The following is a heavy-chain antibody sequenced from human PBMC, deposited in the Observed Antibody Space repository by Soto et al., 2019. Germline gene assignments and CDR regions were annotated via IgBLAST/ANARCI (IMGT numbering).Heavy chain of an antibody. CDR2: INHSGST. CDR3: ARSPSGGSIDS. D-gene: IGHD3-16*01. Sequence: SETLSLTCAVYGGSFSGYYWSWIRQPPGKGLEWIGEINHSGSTNYNPSLKSRVTISVDTSKNQFSLKLSSVTAADTAVYYCARSPSGGSIDSWGHGSLVTVSS. CDR1: GGSFSGYY. J-gene: IGHJ5*01. V-gene: IGHV4-34*01.